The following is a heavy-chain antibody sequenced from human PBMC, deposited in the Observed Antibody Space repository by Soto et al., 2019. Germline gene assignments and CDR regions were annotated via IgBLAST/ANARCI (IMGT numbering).Heavy chain of an antibody. CDR1: GFTLSSFS. CDR3: ARDAYSSLFDS. J-gene: IGHJ5*01. D-gene: IGHD6-19*01. V-gene: IGHV3-21*02. CDR2: ITTGNDYI. Sequence: EVQLVESGGGLVKPGGSLRLSCVASGFTLSSFSMSWIRPTPGKGLEWVSSITTGNDYIFYADSVKGRFTISRDNAKNSLFLQMNSLKAYDTALYFCARDAYSSLFDSWGQGTLVTVSS.